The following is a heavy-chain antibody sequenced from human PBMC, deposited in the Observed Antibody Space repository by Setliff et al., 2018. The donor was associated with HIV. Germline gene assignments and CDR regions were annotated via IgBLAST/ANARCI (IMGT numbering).Heavy chain of an antibody. J-gene: IGHJ3*02. V-gene: IGHV4-61*09. Sequence: SETLSLTCTVSGGSLSSGRFYWSWIRQPAGKGLEWIGHIYTSGSTDYNPSLKSLVSISVDTSKNQFSLKLSSVTAADTAVYYCARASTMIVVVIKGFDIWCQVTMVTVSS. D-gene: IGHD3-22*01. CDR1: GGSLSSGRFY. CDR3: ARASTMIVVVIKGFDI. CDR2: IYTSGST.